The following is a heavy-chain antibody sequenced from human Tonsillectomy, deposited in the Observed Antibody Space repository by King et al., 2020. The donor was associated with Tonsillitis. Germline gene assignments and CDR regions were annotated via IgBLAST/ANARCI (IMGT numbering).Heavy chain of an antibody. CDR3: ARAVSLTAFDI. D-gene: IGHD2/OR15-2a*01. J-gene: IGHJ3*02. Sequence: QLVESGGGLVKPGGSLRLSCAASGFTFSSYSMNWVRQAPGKGLEWVSPISSSSIYIYYADLEKCGFTIPRDNAKNSLYLQMNSLRAEDTAVYYCARAVSLTAFDIWGQGTMVTVSS. CDR1: GFTFSSYS. CDR2: ISSSSIYI. V-gene: IGHV3-21*01.